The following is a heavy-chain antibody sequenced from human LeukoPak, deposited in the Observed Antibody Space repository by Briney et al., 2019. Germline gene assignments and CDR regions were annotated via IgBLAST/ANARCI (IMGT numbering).Heavy chain of an antibody. CDR3: TRDLSGTYYGRFDY. CDR1: GFTFSSYE. D-gene: IGHD1-26*01. CDR2: ISPSGGTTI. J-gene: IGHJ4*02. V-gene: IGHV3-48*03. Sequence: PGGSLRLSCVASGFTFSSYEMNWVRQAPGKGLEWVSYISPSGGTTIYYADSVKGRFTISRDNAKSSLYLQMNSLRAEDTAVYYCTRDLSGTYYGRFDYWGQGTLVTVSS.